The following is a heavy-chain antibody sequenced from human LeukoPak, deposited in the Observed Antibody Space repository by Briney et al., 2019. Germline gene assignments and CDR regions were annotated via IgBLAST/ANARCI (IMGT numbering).Heavy chain of an antibody. CDR3: ARGELQLWFNRWEDAFDI. V-gene: IGHV1-8*03. CDR2: MNPNSGNT. J-gene: IGHJ3*02. CDR1: GYTFTSYD. Sequence: ASVKVSCKASGYTFTSYDINWVRQATGQGLEWMGWMNPNSGNTGYAQKFQGRATITRNTSISTAYMELSSLRSEDTAVYYCARGELQLWFNRWEDAFDIWGQGTMVTVSS. D-gene: IGHD5-18*01.